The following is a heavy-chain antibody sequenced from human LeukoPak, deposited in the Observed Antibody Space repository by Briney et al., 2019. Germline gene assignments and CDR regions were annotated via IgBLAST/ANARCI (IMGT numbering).Heavy chain of an antibody. CDR3: ARTGTDSSGYYPDGLDY. CDR2: IYHSGST. D-gene: IGHD3-22*01. Sequence: SETLSLTCAVSGGSISSGGYSWSWIRQPPGKGLEWIGYIYHSGSTYYNPSLKSRVTISVDRSKNQFSLKLSSVTAADTAVYYCARTGTDSSGYYPDGLDYWGQGTLVTVSS. V-gene: IGHV4-30-2*01. CDR1: GGSISSGGYS. J-gene: IGHJ4*02.